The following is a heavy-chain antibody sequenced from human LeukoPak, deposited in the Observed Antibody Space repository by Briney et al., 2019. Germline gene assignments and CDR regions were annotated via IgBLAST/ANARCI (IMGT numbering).Heavy chain of an antibody. J-gene: IGHJ3*02. CDR1: GYTFTGYY. D-gene: IGHD2-15*01. Sequence: ASVKVSCKASGYTFTGYYMHWVRQAPGQGLEWLGWISAYNGNTNYAQKLQGRVTMTTDTSTSTAYMELRSLRSDDTAVYYCARDDPWSGGAFDIWGQGTMVTVSS. CDR2: ISAYNGNT. CDR3: ARDDPWSGGAFDI. V-gene: IGHV1-18*04.